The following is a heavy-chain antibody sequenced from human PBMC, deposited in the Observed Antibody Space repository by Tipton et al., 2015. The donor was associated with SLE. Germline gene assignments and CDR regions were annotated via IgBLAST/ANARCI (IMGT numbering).Heavy chain of an antibody. D-gene: IGHD1-1*01. V-gene: IGHV3-30-3*01. CDR1: GFTFGTCA. Sequence: SPRLSCAASGFTFGTCAMYWVRQAPGKGLDWVAVISHDGSNAYYADSVKGRFTIFRDNSKNSLYLQMNSLRAEDTAVYYCARDLEPDAFDMWGQGTMVTVSS. CDR2: ISHDGSNA. CDR3: ARDLEPDAFDM. J-gene: IGHJ3*02.